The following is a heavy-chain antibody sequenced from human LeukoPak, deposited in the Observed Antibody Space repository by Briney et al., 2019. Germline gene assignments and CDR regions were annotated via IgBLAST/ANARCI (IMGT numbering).Heavy chain of an antibody. CDR2: IFSSGAP. CDR3: ARRVFGAAATGFGWFDH. CDR1: GGSISSYY. D-gene: IGHD6-13*01. J-gene: IGHJ5*02. V-gene: IGHV4-4*09. Sequence: SETLSLTCTVSGGSISSYYWSWIRQPPGKGLEYIGYIFSSGAPNYNPSLKSRVTISLDTSKTQFSLKLRSVTAADTAVYYCARRVFGAAATGFGWFDHWGQGTLVTVSS.